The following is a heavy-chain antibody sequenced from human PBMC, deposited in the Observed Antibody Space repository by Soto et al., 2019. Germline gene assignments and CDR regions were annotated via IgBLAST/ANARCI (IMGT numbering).Heavy chain of an antibody. J-gene: IGHJ4*02. CDR1: GGSISSSY. Sequence: QVQLQESGPGLVKPSETLSLTCTVAGGSISSSYWSWIRQPPGKGLEWIGYIYYSGSTNYNPSLTRRVTISVDTSKNQFSLKRSSVTAADTAVYYCARHRPGGGGSCYDYWGQGTLVTVSS. D-gene: IGHD2-15*01. CDR3: ARHRPGGGGSCYDY. V-gene: IGHV4-59*08. CDR2: IYYSGST.